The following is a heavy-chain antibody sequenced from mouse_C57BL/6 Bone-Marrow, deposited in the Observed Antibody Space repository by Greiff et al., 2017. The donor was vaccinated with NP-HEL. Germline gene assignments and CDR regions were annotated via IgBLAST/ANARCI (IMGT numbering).Heavy chain of an antibody. D-gene: IGHD2-14*01. CDR3: ARRKDRYWCDY. CDR1: GYAFSSYW. Sequence: QVQLQQSGAELVKPGASVKISCKASGYAFSSYWMNWVKQRPGKGLEWIGQLYPGDGDTNYNGKFKGKATLTAAKSSSTAYMQLRSLTSEDSAVYFCARRKDRYWCDYWGQGTTLTVSS. V-gene: IGHV1-80*01. CDR2: LYPGDGDT. J-gene: IGHJ2*01.